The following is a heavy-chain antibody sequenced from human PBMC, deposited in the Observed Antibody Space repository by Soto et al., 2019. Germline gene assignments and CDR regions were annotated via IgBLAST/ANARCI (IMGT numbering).Heavy chain of an antibody. CDR2: ISYHGSDK. V-gene: IGHV3-30*18. D-gene: IGHD4-17*01. CDR3: AKDHLTTTVTTVGY. J-gene: IGHJ4*02. CDR1: GFTFSNYG. Sequence: QVQLVESGGGVVQPGRSLRLSCAASGFTFSNYGMHWVRQAPGKGLEWVAVISYHGSDKYYADSGKGRFTISRDNSKNTLYLQMDSLRAEDTAVYSCAKDHLTTTVTTVGYWGQGTLVTVSS.